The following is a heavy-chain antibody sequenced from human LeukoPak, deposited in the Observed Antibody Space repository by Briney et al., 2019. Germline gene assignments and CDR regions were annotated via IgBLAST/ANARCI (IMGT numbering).Heavy chain of an antibody. Sequence: SETLSLTCAVYGGTFSGYYWSWIRQSPGKGLEWIGEINPGGSTNYNPSLESRVIISVDTSKNQFSLKMDSVSAADTAGYYCAREDCSGGDCTSFDYWGQGTLVTVSS. CDR2: INPGGST. CDR3: AREDCSGGDCTSFDY. V-gene: IGHV4-34*01. D-gene: IGHD2-15*01. J-gene: IGHJ4*02. CDR1: GGTFSGYY.